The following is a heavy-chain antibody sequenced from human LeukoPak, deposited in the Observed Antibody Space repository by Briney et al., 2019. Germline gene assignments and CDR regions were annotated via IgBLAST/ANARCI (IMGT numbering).Heavy chain of an antibody. V-gene: IGHV3-11*04. CDR1: GFTFSDSY. CDR2: ISNSGSSI. Sequence: PGGSLRLSCAASGFTFSDSYMTWIRQAPGKGLEWVSYISNSGSSIYYADSVKGRFTTSRDNAESSLYLQMNSLRAEDTAVYYCAREVTYCGGDCSGGWFDPWGQGTPVTVSS. D-gene: IGHD2-21*02. CDR3: AREVTYCGGDCSGGWFDP. J-gene: IGHJ5*02.